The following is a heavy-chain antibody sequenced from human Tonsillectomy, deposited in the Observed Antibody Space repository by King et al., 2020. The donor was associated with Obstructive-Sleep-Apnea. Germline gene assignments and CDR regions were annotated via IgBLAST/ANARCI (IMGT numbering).Heavy chain of an antibody. Sequence: QLQESGPGLVKPSETLSLTCTVSGYSISSAYYWGWIRQPPGKGLVWIGSMFHSGNAYYNPSLKSRVTISLDTSKNPFSLKLGSVTAADTAVYYCVRIRGYYDSSGSSDYWGQGTLVTVSS. V-gene: IGHV4-38-2*02. CDR1: GYSISSAYY. CDR2: MFHSGNA. D-gene: IGHD3-22*01. J-gene: IGHJ4*02. CDR3: VRIRGYYDSSGSSDY.